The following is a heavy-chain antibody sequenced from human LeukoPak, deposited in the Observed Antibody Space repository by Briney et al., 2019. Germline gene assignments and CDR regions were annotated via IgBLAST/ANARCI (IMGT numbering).Heavy chain of an antibody. CDR2: INPKRGDT. V-gene: IGHV1-2*02. Sequence: ASVKVSCKASGYTFTGYYMHWVRQAPGQGLEWMGWINPKRGDTNYAQKFQGRVTMTTDTSTTTAYMELRSLRSDDTAVYYCARAGAVVDNRFDPWGQGTLVTVSP. CDR3: ARAGAVVDNRFDP. D-gene: IGHD2-15*01. J-gene: IGHJ5*02. CDR1: GYTFTGYY.